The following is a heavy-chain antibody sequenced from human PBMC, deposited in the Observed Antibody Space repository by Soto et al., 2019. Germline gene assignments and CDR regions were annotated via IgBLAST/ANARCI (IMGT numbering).Heavy chain of an antibody. Sequence: SETLSLTCAVYGGSFSGYYWSWILQPPGKWLEWIGEINHSGSTNYNPSLKSRVTISVDTSKKQFSLKLSSVTAADKAVYYCARKGRRYYDSSGYLDYWGQGTLVTVSS. CDR3: ARKGRRYYDSSGYLDY. D-gene: IGHD3-22*01. J-gene: IGHJ4*02. CDR1: GGSFSGYY. V-gene: IGHV4-34*01. CDR2: INHSGST.